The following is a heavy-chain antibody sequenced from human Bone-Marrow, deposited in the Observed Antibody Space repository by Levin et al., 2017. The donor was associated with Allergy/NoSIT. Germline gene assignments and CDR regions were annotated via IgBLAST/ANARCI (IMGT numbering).Heavy chain of an antibody. CDR2: ISYDGSNK. J-gene: IGHJ4*02. D-gene: IGHD5-18*01. CDR3: ARAPVDTAMVTGKYFDY. V-gene: IGHV3-30-3*01. Sequence: GGSLRLSCAASGFTFSSYAMHWVRQAPGKGLEWVAVISYDGSNKYYADSVKGRFTISRDNSKNTLYLQMNSLRAEDTAVYYCARAPVDTAMVTGKYFDYWGQGTLVTVSS. CDR1: GFTFSSYA.